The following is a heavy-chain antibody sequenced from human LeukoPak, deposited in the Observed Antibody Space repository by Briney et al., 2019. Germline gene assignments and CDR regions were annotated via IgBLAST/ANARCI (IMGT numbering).Heavy chain of an antibody. D-gene: IGHD5-12*01. CDR3: AKDRVAPYDAFDI. V-gene: IGHV3-23*01. J-gene: IGHJ3*02. Sequence: PGGSLRLSCAASGFTLSNYVMSWVRQAPGKGLEWVTTILGSGGSTYYADSVKGRFTISRDNSKNTLHLQMSSLRAEDTAVYYCAKDRVAPYDAFDIWGQGTMVTVSS. CDR1: GFTLSNYV. CDR2: ILGSGGST.